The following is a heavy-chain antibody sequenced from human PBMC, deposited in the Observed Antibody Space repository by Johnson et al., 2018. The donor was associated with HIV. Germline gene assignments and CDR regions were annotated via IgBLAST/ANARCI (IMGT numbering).Heavy chain of an antibody. J-gene: IGHJ3*02. D-gene: IGHD2-21*01. CDR2: ISTSGSTL. CDR3: VRDDGSDFEAFDI. V-gene: IGHV3-11*01. Sequence: QVQLVESGGGLVKPGGSLRLSCAASGFTFSDYYMSWIRQAPGKGLEWVSYISTSGSTLYYADSVKGRFTISRDNAKNSLSLQMNNLRAEDTAVYYCVRDDGSDFEAFDIWGQGTMVTVSS. CDR1: GFTFSDYY.